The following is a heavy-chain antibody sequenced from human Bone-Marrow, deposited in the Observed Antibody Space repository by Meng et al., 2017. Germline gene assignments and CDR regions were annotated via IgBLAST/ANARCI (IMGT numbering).Heavy chain of an antibody. CDR2: ISAYNGNT. V-gene: IGHV1-18*01. J-gene: IGHJ6*02. CDR1: GYTFTSYG. CDR3: ARSVAAAGIYGMDV. Sequence: ASVKVSCKASGYTFTSYGISWVRQAPGQGLEWMGWISAYNGNTNYAQKLQGRVTITADESTSTAYMELSSLRSEDTAVYYCARSVAAAGIYGMDVWGQGTTVTVSS. D-gene: IGHD6-13*01.